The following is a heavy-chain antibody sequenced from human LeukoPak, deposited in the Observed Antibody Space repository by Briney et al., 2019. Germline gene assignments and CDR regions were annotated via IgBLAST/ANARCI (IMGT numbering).Heavy chain of an antibody. CDR3: AKSGYRSSWHLHFDY. D-gene: IGHD6-13*01. V-gene: IGHV3-30*18. J-gene: IGHJ4*02. CDR1: GFTFNGYG. CDR2: ISYDGSNE. Sequence: SGGSLRLSCAASGFTFNGYGMHWVRQAPGKGLEWVAVISYDGSNEYYADSVKGRFTISRDNSKNTLYLQMNSLRAEDTAVYYCAKSGYRSSWHLHFDYWGQGTLVTVSS.